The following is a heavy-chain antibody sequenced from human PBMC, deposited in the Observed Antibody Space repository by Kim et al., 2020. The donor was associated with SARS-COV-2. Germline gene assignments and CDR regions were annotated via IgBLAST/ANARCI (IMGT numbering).Heavy chain of an antibody. CDR2: I. V-gene: IGHV3-21*01. CDR3: AREKPGGWFDP. D-gene: IGHD1-26*01. Sequence: IYYAYSVKGRFTIARDSAKNSLYLQLNSLRAEDTAVYHCAREKPGGWFDPWGQGTLVTVSS. J-gene: IGHJ5*02.